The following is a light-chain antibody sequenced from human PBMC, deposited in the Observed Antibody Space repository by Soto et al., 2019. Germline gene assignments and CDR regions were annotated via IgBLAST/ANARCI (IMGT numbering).Light chain of an antibody. V-gene: IGKV2-28*01. Sequence: DIVLTQSPLSLPVAPGEPASISCRSSRSLLSSNGNTDLDWYLQKPGQSPQVLIYLGSNRASGDPDRFSGSGSGTDFTLKISRVEAEDVGVYYCMQSLTTPLTFGGGTKVEIK. J-gene: IGKJ4*01. CDR2: LGS. CDR1: RSLLSSNGNTD. CDR3: MQSLTTPLT.